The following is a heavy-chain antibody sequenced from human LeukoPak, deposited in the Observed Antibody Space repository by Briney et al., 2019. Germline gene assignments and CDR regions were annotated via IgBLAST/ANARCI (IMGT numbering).Heavy chain of an antibody. J-gene: IGHJ4*02. V-gene: IGHV4-39*01. CDR3: ARHGIDCSGGACYSWSFDS. D-gene: IGHD2-21*02. CDR1: GVSISSRDHY. CDR2: IYYDATT. Sequence: SETLSLTCTVYGVSISSRDHYWGWVRQAPGQGLAWIGIIYYDATTHYNPSLKRRATLSLDTSRNHFSLKLTSVSAADTALYFCARHGIDCSGGACYSWSFDSWGQGILVTVSS.